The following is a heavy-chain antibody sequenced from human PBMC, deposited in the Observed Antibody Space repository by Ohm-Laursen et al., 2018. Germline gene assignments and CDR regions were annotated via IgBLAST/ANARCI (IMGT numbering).Heavy chain of an antibody. V-gene: IGHV3-21*05. CDR1: GFTFSSYS. CDR2: ISSSSSYI. D-gene: IGHD1-26*01. CDR3: ARDFIVGATGIDY. J-gene: IGHJ4*02. Sequence: SLRLSCAASGFTFSSYSMNWVRQAPGKGLEWVSYISSSSSYIYYADSVKGRFTISRDNAKNSLYLQMNSLRAEDTAVYYCARDFIVGATGIDYWGQGTLVTVSS.